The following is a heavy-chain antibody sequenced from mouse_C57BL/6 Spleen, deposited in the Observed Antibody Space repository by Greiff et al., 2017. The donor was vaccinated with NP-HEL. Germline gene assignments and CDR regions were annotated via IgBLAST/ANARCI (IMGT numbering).Heavy chain of an antibody. CDR1: GYTFTDYY. J-gene: IGHJ2*01. Sequence: EVQLQQSGPELVKPGASVKISCKASGYTFTDYYMNWVKQSHGKSLEWIGDINPNNGGTSYNQKFKGKATLTVDKSSSTAYMELRSLTSEDSAVYYCARRRIYYGNLYYFDYWGQGTTLTVSS. CDR3: ARRRIYYGNLYYFDY. D-gene: IGHD2-1*01. V-gene: IGHV1-26*01. CDR2: INPNNGGT.